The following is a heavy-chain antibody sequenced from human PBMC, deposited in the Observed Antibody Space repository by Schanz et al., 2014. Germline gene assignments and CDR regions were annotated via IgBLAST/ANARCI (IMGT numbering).Heavy chain of an antibody. D-gene: IGHD6-19*01. CDR1: GYNFTTYT. Sequence: QVQLVQSGSELTRPGASVKVSCKASGYNFTTYTMNWVRQAPGQGLEWMGWINTNTGNPTYAQGFTGRFVFSLDTSVSTAYLEISSLRTEDTAVYFCARVGTGSGWGDSDHWGQGTLVTVTS. J-gene: IGHJ4*02. V-gene: IGHV7-4-1*02. CDR3: ARVGTGSGWGDSDH. CDR2: INTNTGNP.